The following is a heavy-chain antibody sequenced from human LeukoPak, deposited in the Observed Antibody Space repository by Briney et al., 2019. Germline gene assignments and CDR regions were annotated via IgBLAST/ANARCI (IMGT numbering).Heavy chain of an antibody. CDR2: INPSGGST. D-gene: IGHD2-2*01. CDR1: GYTFTSYY. CDR3: ARGLSSTSSFYYNYYYMGV. J-gene: IGHJ6*03. V-gene: IGHV1-46*01. Sequence: ASVKVSCKASGYTFTSYYMHWVRQAPGQGLEWRGVINPSGGSTNYAQKFQGRVTMTRDMSTSTVYMELSSLRSEDTAVYFCARGLSSTSSFYYNYYYMGVWGKGTTVTVSS.